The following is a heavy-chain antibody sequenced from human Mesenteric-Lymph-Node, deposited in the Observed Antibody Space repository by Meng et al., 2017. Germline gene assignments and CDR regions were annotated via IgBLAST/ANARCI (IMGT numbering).Heavy chain of an antibody. V-gene: IGHV3-30*19. J-gene: IGHJ3*02. Sequence: GGSLRLSCAASGFTFSSYGMHWVRQAPGKGLEGVAVISYDGSNKYYADSVKGRFTISRDNSKNTLYLQMNSLRAEDTAVYYCAREAWFGELLSSGAFDIWGQGTMVTVSS. D-gene: IGHD3-10*01. CDR1: GFTFSSYG. CDR2: ISYDGSNK. CDR3: AREAWFGELLSSGAFDI.